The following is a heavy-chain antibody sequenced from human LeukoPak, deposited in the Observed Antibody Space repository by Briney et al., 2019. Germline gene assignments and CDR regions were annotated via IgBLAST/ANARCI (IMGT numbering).Heavy chain of an antibody. D-gene: IGHD3-10*02. CDR2: IYYSGNT. Sequence: SETLSLTCTVSNGSISSYYWSWIRQPAGKGLEWIGRIYYSGNTDYNPSLKSRVAISVDTSKNQFSLKLSSVTAADTAVYYCARSTGSTMFIDYWGQGTLVTVSS. CDR1: NGSISSYY. J-gene: IGHJ4*02. CDR3: ARSTGSTMFIDY. V-gene: IGHV4-4*07.